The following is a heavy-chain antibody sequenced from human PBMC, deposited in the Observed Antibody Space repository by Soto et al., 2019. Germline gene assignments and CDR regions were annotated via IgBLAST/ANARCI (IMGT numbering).Heavy chain of an antibody. D-gene: IGHD7-27*01. V-gene: IGHV3-21*01. CDR3: ARDRGLTGDNRRAFDI. CDR2: ISSSSYI. CDR1: GFTFSSYS. J-gene: IGHJ3*02. Sequence: GGSLRLSCAASGFTFSSYSMNWVRQAPGKGLEWVSSISSSSYIYYADSVKGRFTISRDNAKNSLYLQMNSLRAEDTAVYYCARDRGLTGDNRRAFDIWGQGTMVTVSS.